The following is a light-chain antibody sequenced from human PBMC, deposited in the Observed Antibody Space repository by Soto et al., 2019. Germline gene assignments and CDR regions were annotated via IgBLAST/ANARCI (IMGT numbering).Light chain of an antibody. CDR1: QSVSSN. Sequence: EIVMTQSPATLSVSPGERATLSCRASQSVSSNLAWYQQKPGQAPRLLIYGASTRATGIPARFSGTGSGTDFTLTISSLEPEDFGVYYCQQRSNWPSLTFGGGTKVDIK. CDR3: QQRSNWPSLT. V-gene: IGKV3-15*01. CDR2: GAS. J-gene: IGKJ4*01.